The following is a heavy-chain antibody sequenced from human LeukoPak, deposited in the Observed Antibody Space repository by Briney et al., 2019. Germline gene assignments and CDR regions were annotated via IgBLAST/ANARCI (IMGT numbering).Heavy chain of an antibody. CDR2: ISGSGGST. J-gene: IGHJ4*02. CDR1: GFTFSSYG. V-gene: IGHV3-23*01. Sequence: TGGSLRLSCAASGFTFSSYGMSWVRQAPGKGLEWVSAISGSGGSTYYADSVKGRFTISRDNSKNTLYLQMNSLRAEATAVYYCARAENNWNYVLDYWGQGTLVTVSS. D-gene: IGHD1-7*01. CDR3: ARAENNWNYVLDY.